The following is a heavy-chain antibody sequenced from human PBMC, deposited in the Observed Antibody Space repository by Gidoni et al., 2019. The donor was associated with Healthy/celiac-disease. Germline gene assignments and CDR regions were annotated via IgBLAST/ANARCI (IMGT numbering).Heavy chain of an antibody. J-gene: IGHJ6*02. Sequence: QLQLQESGPGLVKPSETLSLTCTVSGGSISSSSYYWGWIRQPPGKGLEWIGSIYYSGSTYYNPSLKSRVTISVDTSKNQFSLKLSSVTAADTAVYYCAQGYCSSTSCPVSRYYYYGMDVWGQGTTVTVSS. D-gene: IGHD2-2*01. CDR2: IYYSGST. V-gene: IGHV4-39*01. CDR3: AQGYCSSTSCPVSRYYYYGMDV. CDR1: GGSISSSSYY.